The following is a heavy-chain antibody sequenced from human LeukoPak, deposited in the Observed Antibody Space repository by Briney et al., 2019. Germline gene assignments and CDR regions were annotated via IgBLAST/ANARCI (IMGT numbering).Heavy chain of an antibody. CDR3: ARAICCRGSCYSLVTFDM. CDR2: ITGIGNTK. CDR1: GFIFSAYE. Sequence: PGGSLRLSCAASGFIFSAYEMVWVRQAPGMGLEWTSYITGIGNTKYYLDSVKGRFSISRDNAKNSLYLQMNSLRAEDTAIYYCARAICCRGSCYSLVTFDMWGQGAMVTVSS. V-gene: IGHV3-48*03. D-gene: IGHD2-15*01. J-gene: IGHJ3*02.